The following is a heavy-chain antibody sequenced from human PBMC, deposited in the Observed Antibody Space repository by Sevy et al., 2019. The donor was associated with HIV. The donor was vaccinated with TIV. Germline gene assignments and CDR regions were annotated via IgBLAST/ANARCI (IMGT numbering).Heavy chain of an antibody. J-gene: IGHJ4*02. V-gene: IGHV3-33*01. CDR1: GFTFSTYG. Sequence: GGSLRLSCAASGFTFSTYGMHWVRQAPGKGLEWVAVIWFDGSNTYYADSVKGRFTISRDIAKNTLHLQMNSLRAEDTAVYYCARDQEFYDDGDYGPAFMPDYWGQGTLVTVSS. CDR2: IWFDGSNT. CDR3: ARDQEFYDDGDYGPAFMPDY. D-gene: IGHD4-17*01.